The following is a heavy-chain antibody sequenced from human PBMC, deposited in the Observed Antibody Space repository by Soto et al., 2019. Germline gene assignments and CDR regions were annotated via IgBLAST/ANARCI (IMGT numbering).Heavy chain of an antibody. D-gene: IGHD1-20*01. Sequence: GSLRLSCAASGLTFSSYWMSWVRQAPGKGLEWVANIKVDGGEKYYVDSVRGRFTISRDNAKNSLYLQMNSLRAEDTAVYYCARESLTLDYWGQGTLVTVSS. J-gene: IGHJ4*02. CDR2: IKVDGGEK. CDR3: ARESLTLDY. CDR1: GLTFSSYW. V-gene: IGHV3-7*01.